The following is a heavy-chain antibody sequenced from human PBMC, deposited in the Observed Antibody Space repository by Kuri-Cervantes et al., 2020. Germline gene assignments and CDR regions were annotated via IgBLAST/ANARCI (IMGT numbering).Heavy chain of an antibody. D-gene: IGHD3-22*01. Sequence: LSLTCAASGFTFSSYAMHWVRQAPGKGLEWVAVISYDGSNKYYADSVKGRFTISRDNSKNTLYLQMNSLRAEDTAVYYCARGGYYYDSSGLDYWGQGTLVTVSS. CDR2: ISYDGSNK. CDR3: ARGGYYYDSSGLDY. CDR1: GFTFSSYA. V-gene: IGHV3-30-3*01. J-gene: IGHJ4*02.